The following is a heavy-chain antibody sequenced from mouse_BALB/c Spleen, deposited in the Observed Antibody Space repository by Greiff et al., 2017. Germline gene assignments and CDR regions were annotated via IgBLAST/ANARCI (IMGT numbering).Heavy chain of an antibody. CDR1: GYAFSSSW. Sequence: VKLQESGPELVKPGASVKISCKASGYAFSSSWMNWVKQRPGQGLEWIGRIYPGDGDTNYNGKFKGKATLTADKSSSTAYMQLSSLTSVDSAVYFCARSGDGSSFYAMDYWGQGTSVTVSS. CDR3: ARSGDGSSFYAMDY. V-gene: IGHV1-82*01. J-gene: IGHJ4*01. CDR2: IYPGDGDT. D-gene: IGHD1-1*01.